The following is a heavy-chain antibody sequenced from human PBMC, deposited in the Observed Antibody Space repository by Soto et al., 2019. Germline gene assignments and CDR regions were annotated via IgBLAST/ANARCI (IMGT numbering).Heavy chain of an antibody. CDR2: IYYSGST. Sequence: SETLSLTCTVSGGSISSYYWSWIRQPPGKGLEWIGYIYYSGSTNYNPSLKSRVTISVDTSKNQFSLKLSSVTAADTAVYYCAREIGDTPGIFDYWGQGTLVTVSS. CDR3: AREIGDTPGIFDY. CDR1: GGSISSYY. D-gene: IGHD4-17*01. V-gene: IGHV4-59*01. J-gene: IGHJ4*02.